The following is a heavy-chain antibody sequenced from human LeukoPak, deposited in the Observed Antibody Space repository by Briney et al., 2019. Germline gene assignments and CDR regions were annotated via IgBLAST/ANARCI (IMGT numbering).Heavy chain of an antibody. CDR3: ARALPGDYPQLNFDY. D-gene: IGHD2-2*01. CDR1: GGSFSGYY. V-gene: IGHV4-34*01. J-gene: IGHJ4*02. Sequence: SETLSLTCAVYGGSFSGYYWSWIRQPPGKGLEWIGEINHSGSTNYNPSLKSRVTISVDTSKNQFSLQLSSVTAADTAVYYCARALPGDYPQLNFDYWGQGTLVTVSS. CDR2: INHSGST.